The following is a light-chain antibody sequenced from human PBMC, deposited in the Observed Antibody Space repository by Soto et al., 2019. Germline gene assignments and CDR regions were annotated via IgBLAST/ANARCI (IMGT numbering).Light chain of an antibody. J-gene: IGLJ2*01. V-gene: IGLV2-14*01. Sequence: QSALTQPASVSGSPGQSITISCTGATSDFGGSKYVSWYQHHPGKAPKLMIYDNNKRPSGIPDRFSGSKSGTSGTLDITGLQTGDEADYYCATWDGSLPGEVFGGGTKLTVL. CDR2: DNN. CDR3: ATWDGSLPGEV. CDR1: TSDFGGSKY.